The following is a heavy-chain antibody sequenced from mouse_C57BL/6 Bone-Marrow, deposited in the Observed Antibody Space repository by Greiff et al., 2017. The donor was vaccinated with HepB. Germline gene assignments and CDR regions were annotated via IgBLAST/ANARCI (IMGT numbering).Heavy chain of an antibody. J-gene: IGHJ3*01. CDR1: GFSLTSYG. D-gene: IGHD2-3*01. CDR2: IWSGGST. CDR3: ASRDGYYSAWFAY. Sequence: VQVVESGPGLVQPSQSLSITCTVSGFSLTSYGVHWVRQSPGKGLEWLGVIWSGGSTDYNAAFISRLSISKDNSKSQVFFKMNSLQADDTAIYYCASRDGYYSAWFAYWGQGTLVTVSA. V-gene: IGHV2-2*01.